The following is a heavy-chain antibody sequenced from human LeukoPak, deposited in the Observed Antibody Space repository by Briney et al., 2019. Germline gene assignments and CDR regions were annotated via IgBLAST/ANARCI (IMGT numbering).Heavy chain of an antibody. CDR3: ARINYYDSSGYSFGI. CDR2: IIPIFGTA. CDR1: GGTFSSYA. Sequence: ASVKVSCKASGGTFSSYAISWVRQAPGQGLEWMGGIIPIFGTANYAQKFQGRVTITADESTSTAYLQWSSLKASDTAMYYCARINYYDSSGYSFGIWGQGTMVTVSS. V-gene: IGHV1-69*13. J-gene: IGHJ3*02. D-gene: IGHD3-22*01.